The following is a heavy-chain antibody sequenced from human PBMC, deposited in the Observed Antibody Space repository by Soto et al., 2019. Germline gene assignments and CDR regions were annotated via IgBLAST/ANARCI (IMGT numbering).Heavy chain of an antibody. CDR1: GFTFSSYA. CDR3: AKDLHPMVRGVIINLYYYYYGMDV. CDR2: ISGSGGST. J-gene: IGHJ6*02. V-gene: IGHV3-23*01. D-gene: IGHD3-10*01. Sequence: PGGSLRLSCAASGFTFSSYAMSWVRQAPGKGLEWVSAISGSGGSTYYADSVKGRFTISRDNSKNTLYLQMNSLRAEDTAVYYCAKDLHPMVRGVIINLYYYYYGMDVWGQGTTVTVSS.